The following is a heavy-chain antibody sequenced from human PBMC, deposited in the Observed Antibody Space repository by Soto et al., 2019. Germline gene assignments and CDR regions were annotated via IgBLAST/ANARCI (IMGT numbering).Heavy chain of an antibody. CDR1: GFSVSTSGEA. CDR3: AHRSGGGGSGNYTLHY. CDR2: IYWNYNK. D-gene: IGHD2-15*01. Sequence: PTLVNSIQTLTLTCRCSGFSVSTSGEAVGWIRQPPGKPLEWIALIYWNYNKYYCPTMKSRLTISNDTSKNQEVLTITNIDPEDTATYYSAHRSGGGGSGNYTLHYWGRGTRSTGSS. V-gene: IGHV2-5*01. J-gene: IGHJ4*02.